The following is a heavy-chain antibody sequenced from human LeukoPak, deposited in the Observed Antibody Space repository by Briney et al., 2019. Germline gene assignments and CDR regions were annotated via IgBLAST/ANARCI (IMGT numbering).Heavy chain of an antibody. J-gene: IGHJ6*03. CDR3: AKDQCNSTSCYSHYYYMDV. V-gene: IGHV3-23*01. CDR2: ISGSGGST. D-gene: IGHD2-2*01. CDR1: GFTFRNYA. Sequence: GGSLRLSCAASGFTFRNYAMNWVRQAPGKGLEWVSGISGSGGSTYYADSVKGRFTISRDNSKNTLYMQMNSLRAEDTAVYYCAKDQCNSTSCYSHYYYMDVWGKGTTVTVSS.